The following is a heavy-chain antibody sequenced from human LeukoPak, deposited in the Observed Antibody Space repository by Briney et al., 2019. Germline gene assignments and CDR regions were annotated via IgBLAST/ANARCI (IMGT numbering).Heavy chain of an antibody. CDR1: GFTFSSYA. CDR3: APFPGIGPDWFDP. D-gene: IGHD2-21*01. Sequence: PGGSQRLSCAASGFTFSSYAMSWVRQAPGKGLEWVSAISGSGGSTYYADSVKGRFTISRDNSKNTLYLQMNSLRAEDTAVYYCAPFPGIGPDWFDPWGQGTLVTVSS. CDR2: ISGSGGST. J-gene: IGHJ5*02. V-gene: IGHV3-23*01.